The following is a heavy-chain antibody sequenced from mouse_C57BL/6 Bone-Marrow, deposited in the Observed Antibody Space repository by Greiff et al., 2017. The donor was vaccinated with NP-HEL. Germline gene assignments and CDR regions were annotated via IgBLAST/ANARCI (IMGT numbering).Heavy chain of an antibody. CDR1: GYTFTSYW. CDR2: IYPSDSET. Sequence: VQLQQPGAELVRPGSSVKLSCKASGYTFTSYWMDWVKQRPGQGLEWIGNIYPSDSETHYNQKFKDKATLTVDKSSSTAYMQLSSLTSEDSAVYYCARPYYGLGYFDYWGQGTTLTVSS. V-gene: IGHV1-61*01. D-gene: IGHD2-10*01. J-gene: IGHJ2*01. CDR3: ARPYYGLGYFDY.